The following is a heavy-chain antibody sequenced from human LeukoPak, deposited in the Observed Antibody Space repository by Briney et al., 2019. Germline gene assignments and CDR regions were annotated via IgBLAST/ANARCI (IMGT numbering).Heavy chain of an antibody. CDR2: IYYSGST. J-gene: IGHJ6*03. Sequence: PSETLSLTCTVSGGSISSYYWTWIRQSPGKGLEWIGYIYYSGSTSYTPSLKSRVTISIDTSKNQFSLNLSSVTAADTAVYYCARVPLRDCSSTSCLRYFYMDVWGKGTTVTVS. V-gene: IGHV4-59*13. CDR3: ARVPLRDCSSTSCLRYFYMDV. CDR1: GGSISSYY. D-gene: IGHD2-2*01.